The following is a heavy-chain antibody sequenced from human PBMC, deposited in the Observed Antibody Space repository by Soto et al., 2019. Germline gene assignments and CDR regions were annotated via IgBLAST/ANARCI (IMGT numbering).Heavy chain of an antibody. D-gene: IGHD2-2*02. CDR3: TTGPWVIVPAAIRAGAFDI. V-gene: IGHV3-15*01. Sequence: PGGSLRLSCAASGFTFSNAWVSWVRQAQGKGLEWVGRIKSKTDGGTTDYAAPVKGRFTISRDDSKNTLYLQMNSLKTEDTAVYYCTTGPWVIVPAAIRAGAFDIWGRGTMVTV. CDR1: GFTFSNAW. CDR2: IKSKTDGGTT. J-gene: IGHJ3*02.